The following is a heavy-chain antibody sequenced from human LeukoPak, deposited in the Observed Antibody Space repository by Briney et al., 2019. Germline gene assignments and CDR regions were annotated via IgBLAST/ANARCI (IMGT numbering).Heavy chain of an antibody. V-gene: IGHV3-30*04. CDR2: ISYDGSNK. D-gene: IGHD2-2*01. Sequence: PGGSLRLSCAASGFTFSSYAMHWVRQAPGKGLEWVAVISYDGSNKYYADSVKGRFTISRDNSKNTLYLQMNSLRAEDTAVYYCARDGGSVVPAATGGSDAFDIWGQGTMVTVSS. CDR1: GFTFSSYA. CDR3: ARDGGSVVPAATGGSDAFDI. J-gene: IGHJ3*02.